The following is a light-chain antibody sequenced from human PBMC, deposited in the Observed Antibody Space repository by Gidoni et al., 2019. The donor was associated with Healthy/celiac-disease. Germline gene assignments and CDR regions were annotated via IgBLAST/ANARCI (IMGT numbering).Light chain of an antibody. Sequence: QSALTQPRSVSGSPGQPVTISCTGTSSDVGGYNYVSWYQQHPGKAPKLMIYDVSKRPSGVPDRFSGSKSGNTASLTISGLQAEDEADYYCCSYAGSFPYVFGTGTKVTGL. CDR1: SSDVGGYNY. V-gene: IGLV2-11*01. CDR3: CSYAGSFPYV. CDR2: DVS. J-gene: IGLJ1*01.